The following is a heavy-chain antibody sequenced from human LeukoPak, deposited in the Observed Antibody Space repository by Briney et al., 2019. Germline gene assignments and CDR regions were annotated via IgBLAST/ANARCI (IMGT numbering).Heavy chain of an antibody. CDR1: GFTFSSYW. Sequence: GGSLRLSCAASGFTFSSYWMSWVRQAPGKGLEWVANIKQDGSEKYYVDSVKGRFTISRDNAKNTLYLQMNSLRAEDTAVYYCAREYDSGSFYNWGQGTLVTVSS. CDR3: AREYDSGSFYN. CDR2: IKQDGSEK. J-gene: IGHJ4*02. D-gene: IGHD1-26*01. V-gene: IGHV3-7*01.